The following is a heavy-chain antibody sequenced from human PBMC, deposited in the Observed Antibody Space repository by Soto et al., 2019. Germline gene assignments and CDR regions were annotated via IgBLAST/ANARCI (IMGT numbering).Heavy chain of an antibody. Sequence: SETLSLTCAVYGGSFSGYYWSWIRQPPGKGLEWIGEINHSGSTNYNPSLKSRVTISVDTSKNQFSLKLSSVTAADTAVYYCARGGIVARQQLVQLWFDPWGQGTLVTVSS. CDR2: INHSGST. J-gene: IGHJ5*02. V-gene: IGHV4-34*01. CDR1: GGSFSGYY. D-gene: IGHD6-13*01. CDR3: ARGGIVARQQLVQLWFDP.